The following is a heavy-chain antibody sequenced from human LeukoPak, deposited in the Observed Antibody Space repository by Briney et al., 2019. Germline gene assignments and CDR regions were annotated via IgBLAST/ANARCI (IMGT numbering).Heavy chain of an antibody. J-gene: IGHJ4*02. CDR3: ARDLDQYNGRFGGFGHDF. CDR1: GYTFINYG. V-gene: IGHV1-18*03. Sequence: GASVKVSCKASGYTFINYGINWVRQAPGQGLEWMGWISAYNGNTNYAQSLQGRVTMTTDTSTSTVYMEMRSLTSDDMAVYYCARDLDQYNGRFGGFGHDFWGQGTLVTVSS. CDR2: ISAYNGNT. D-gene: IGHD3-10*01.